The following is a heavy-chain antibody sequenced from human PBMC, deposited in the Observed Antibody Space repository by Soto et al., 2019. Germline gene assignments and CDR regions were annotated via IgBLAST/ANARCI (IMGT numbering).Heavy chain of an antibody. J-gene: IGHJ4*02. D-gene: IGHD1-26*01. V-gene: IGHV3-23*01. CDR1: GFTCRRYA. CDR3: ANGAEVGTFKY. CDR2: ISGSGRST. Sequence: PGGSLRRSCAGSGFTCRRYAMNWVRQAPGKWLGWVSGISGSGRSTYYADSVKGRLTISRDNSNNTLSLQMNSLRSEDTAIYYCANGAEVGTFKYWGQGTPVPVSS.